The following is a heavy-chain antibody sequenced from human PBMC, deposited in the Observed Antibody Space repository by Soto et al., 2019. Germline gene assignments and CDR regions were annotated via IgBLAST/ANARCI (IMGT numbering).Heavy chain of an antibody. D-gene: IGHD4-4*01. J-gene: IGHJ6*03. CDR1: GFTFSSYA. Sequence: EVQLLESGGGLVQPGGSLRLSCAASGFTFSSYAMTWVRQAPGKGLEWVSAISGSGGSTYYAESMKGRFTISRDNSKNTLSLQLNSLRAEDTAVYYCAKTDYRYYYYMDVWGKGTTVTVSS. CDR3: AKTDYRYYYYMDV. CDR2: ISGSGGST. V-gene: IGHV3-23*01.